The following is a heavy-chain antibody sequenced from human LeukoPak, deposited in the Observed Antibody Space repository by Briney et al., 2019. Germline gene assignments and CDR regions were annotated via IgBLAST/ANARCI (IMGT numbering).Heavy chain of an antibody. Sequence: GGSLRLSCTTSGFTFGDYAMSWFRQTPGKGLEWVGFIRSKASGGTTEYAASVKGRFTISRDDSKSIAYLQMNSLKTEDTAVYYCTRKTFYYGSWSYTFDYWGQGTQVTVSS. J-gene: IGHJ4*02. CDR2: IRSKASGGTT. CDR1: GFTFGDYA. V-gene: IGHV3-49*03. D-gene: IGHD3-10*01. CDR3: TRKTFYYGSWSYTFDY.